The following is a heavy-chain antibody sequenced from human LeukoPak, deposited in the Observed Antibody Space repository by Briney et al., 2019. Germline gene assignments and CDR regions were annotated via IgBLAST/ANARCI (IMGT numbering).Heavy chain of an antibody. D-gene: IGHD3-9*01. J-gene: IGHJ5*02. V-gene: IGHV4-39*01. CDR2: IYDTGST. Sequence: SETLSLTCSVSGDSIRSVHYYWGWIRQPPGRGLEWIGSIYDTGSTYYNPSLKSRVTIFVDTSKNQFSLRLTSVTAADTAMYYCARQNHDIGTNWFDPWGQGTLVTVSS. CDR3: ARQNHDIGTNWFDP. CDR1: GDSIRSVHYY.